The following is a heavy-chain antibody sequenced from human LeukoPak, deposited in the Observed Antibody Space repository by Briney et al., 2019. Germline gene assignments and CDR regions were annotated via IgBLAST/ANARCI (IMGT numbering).Heavy chain of an antibody. CDR1: GGTFSSYA. D-gene: IGHD3-22*01. CDR3: ADSKDYDSSGYYGSFDP. CDR2: IIPILGIA. V-gene: IGHV1-69*04. J-gene: IGHJ5*02. Sequence: SVKVSCKASGGTFSSYAISWVRQAPGQGLEWMGRIIPILGIANYAQKFQGRVTITADKSTSTAYMELSSLRSEDTAVYYCADSKDYDSSGYYGSFDPWGQGTLVTVSS.